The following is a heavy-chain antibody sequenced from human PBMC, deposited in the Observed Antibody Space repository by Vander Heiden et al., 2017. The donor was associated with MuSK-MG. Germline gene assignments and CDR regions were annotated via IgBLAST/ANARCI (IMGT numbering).Heavy chain of an antibody. Sequence: QVQLVESGGGVVQPGRSLRLSCAASGFTFSSYGMHWVRQAPGKGLEWVAVIWYDGSNKYYADSVKGRFTISRDNSKNTLYLQMNSLRAEDTAVYYCAKMSSTSLYYYYYYYMDVWGKGTTVTVSS. V-gene: IGHV3-33*06. CDR3: AKMSSTSLYYYYYYYMDV. CDR1: GFTFSSYG. D-gene: IGHD2-2*01. J-gene: IGHJ6*03. CDR2: IWYDGSNK.